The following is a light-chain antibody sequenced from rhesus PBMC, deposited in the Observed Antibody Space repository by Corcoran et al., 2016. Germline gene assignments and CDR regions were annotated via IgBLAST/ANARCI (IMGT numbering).Light chain of an antibody. J-gene: IGKJ3*01. CDR1: QDISNS. CDR3: QHGYGFPFT. V-gene: IGKV1S17*01. Sequence: DIQMTQSPSSLSASVGARVTITCQASQDISNSLAWYQHQPGKGPRLLIYAASTLQRGVTSRFSGSGAGTDFTLTISGRQPEDFATYYCQHGYGFPFTFGPGTKLDIK. CDR2: AAS.